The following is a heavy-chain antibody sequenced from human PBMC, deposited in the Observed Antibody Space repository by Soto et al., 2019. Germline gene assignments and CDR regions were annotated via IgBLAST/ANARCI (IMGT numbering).Heavy chain of an antibody. Sequence: GGSLRLSCAASGFIFITYDMNWVRQAPGKGLEWVSTISGSSSYIYSADSVKGRFTIPRDNAKNPLYLQMNSLRAEDAAVYYCATPYDNSGNYLDGGFVSWGQGTMVTVSS. D-gene: IGHD3-22*01. CDR1: GFIFITYD. CDR2: ISGSSSYI. J-gene: IGHJ3*02. CDR3: ATPYDNSGNYLDGGFVS. V-gene: IGHV3-21*01.